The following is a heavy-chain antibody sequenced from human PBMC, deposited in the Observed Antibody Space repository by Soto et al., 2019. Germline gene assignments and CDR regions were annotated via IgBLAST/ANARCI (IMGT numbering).Heavy chain of an antibody. CDR1: GYTFTSYG. V-gene: IGHV1-18*01. CDR3: ARGRYGDY. D-gene: IGHD1-1*01. Sequence: QVHLVQSGAEVKKPGASVKVSCKASGYTFTSYGITWVRQAPGQGLEWMGWISAHNGNTDYAQKLQGRVIVTRDTSTSTAYMELRSLRSDGTAGYYCARGRYGDYWGQGALVTVSS. CDR2: ISAHNGNT. J-gene: IGHJ4*02.